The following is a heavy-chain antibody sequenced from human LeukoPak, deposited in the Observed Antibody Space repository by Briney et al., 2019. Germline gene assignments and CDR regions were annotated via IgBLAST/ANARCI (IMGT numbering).Heavy chain of an antibody. D-gene: IGHD1-26*01. CDR2: ISAYNGNT. V-gene: IGHV1-18*01. CDR3: ARMDGTATSGSYRPPFDY. J-gene: IGHJ4*02. CDR1: GYTFTSYG. Sequence: ASVKVSCKASGYTFTSYGISWVRQAPGQGLEWMGWISAYNGNTNYAQKLQGRVAMTTDTSTSTAYMELRSLRSDDTAVYYCARMDGTATSGSYRPPFDYWGQGTLVTVSS.